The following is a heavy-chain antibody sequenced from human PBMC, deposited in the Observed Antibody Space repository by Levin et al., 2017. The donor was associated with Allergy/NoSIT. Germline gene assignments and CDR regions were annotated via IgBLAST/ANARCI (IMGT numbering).Heavy chain of an antibody. V-gene: IGHV1-8*01. J-gene: IGHJ5*02. D-gene: IGHD3-10*01. CDR3: ARGGRGVGLLDA. Sequence: GLEWMGWINPNTGDTYHSQNFQDRVIMTTETSTNTAYMELSGLTSGDTAIYYCARGGRGVGLLDAWGQGTRVTVSS. CDR2: INPNTGDT.